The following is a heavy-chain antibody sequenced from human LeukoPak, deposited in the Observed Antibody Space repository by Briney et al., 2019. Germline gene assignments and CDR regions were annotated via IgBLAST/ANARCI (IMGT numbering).Heavy chain of an antibody. Sequence: STKYSQKFQGGVTITRDTSASTAYMELSSLRSEDTAVYYCARSYCSGGSCYCPYHGLDVWGQGTTVTVSS. J-gene: IGHJ6*02. CDR2: ST. D-gene: IGHD2-15*01. V-gene: IGHV1-3*01. CDR3: ARSYCSGGSCYCPYHGLDV.